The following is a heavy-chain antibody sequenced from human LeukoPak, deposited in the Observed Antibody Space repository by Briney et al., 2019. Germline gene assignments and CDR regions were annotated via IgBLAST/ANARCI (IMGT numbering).Heavy chain of an antibody. CDR2: ITSSSSYI. Sequence: GGSLRLSCAASGFTFSSYSMNWVRQAPGKGLEWVSSITSSSSYIYYADSVKGRFTISRDNAKNSLYLQMNSLRAEDTAVYYCARDPDILTGFYYYYYGMDVWGQGTTVTVSS. J-gene: IGHJ6*02. CDR3: ARDPDILTGFYYYYYGMDV. CDR1: GFTFSSYS. V-gene: IGHV3-21*01. D-gene: IGHD3-9*01.